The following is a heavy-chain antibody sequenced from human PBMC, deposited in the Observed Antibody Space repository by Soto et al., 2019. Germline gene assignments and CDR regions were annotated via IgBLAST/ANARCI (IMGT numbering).Heavy chain of an antibody. CDR3: ARRSDYYDSSGYYYGYFDY. V-gene: IGHV4-39*01. Sequence: SETLSLTCTVSGGSISSSRCHWGWIRQPPGKGLEWIASIKYSGTTFYNPSLKSRVTLSVDTSKNQFALKLSSVTAADTAVYYCARRSDYYDSSGYYYGYFDYWGQGTLVTVSS. CDR1: GGSISSSRCH. CDR2: IKYSGTT. D-gene: IGHD3-22*01. J-gene: IGHJ4*02.